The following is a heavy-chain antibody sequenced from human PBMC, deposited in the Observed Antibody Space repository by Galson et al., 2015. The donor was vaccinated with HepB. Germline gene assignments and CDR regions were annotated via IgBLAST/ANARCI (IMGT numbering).Heavy chain of an antibody. Sequence: SLRLSCAASGFTFSSYAMSWVRQAPGKGLEWVSAISGSGGSTYYADSVKGRFTISRDNSKNTLYLQMNSLRAEDTAVYYCARRGDYDSSGYYYYWYFDLWGRGTLVTVSS. V-gene: IGHV3-23*01. J-gene: IGHJ2*01. CDR3: ARRGDYDSSGYYYYWYFDL. CDR2: ISGSGGST. CDR1: GFTFSSYA. D-gene: IGHD3-22*01.